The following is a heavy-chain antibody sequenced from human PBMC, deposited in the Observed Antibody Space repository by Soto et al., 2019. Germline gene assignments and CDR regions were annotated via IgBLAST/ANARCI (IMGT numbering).Heavy chain of an antibody. CDR3: ARDRGAVAGTGPRDNWFDP. Sequence: QVQLVQSGAEVKKPGSSVKVSCKASGGTFSSYAISWVRQAPGQGLEWMGGIIPIFGTANYAQKFQGRVTITADESTSTAYMELSSLRSEDTAVYYCARDRGAVAGTGPRDNWFDPWGQGTLVTVSS. D-gene: IGHD6-19*01. CDR2: IIPIFGTA. CDR1: GGTFSSYA. V-gene: IGHV1-69*12. J-gene: IGHJ5*02.